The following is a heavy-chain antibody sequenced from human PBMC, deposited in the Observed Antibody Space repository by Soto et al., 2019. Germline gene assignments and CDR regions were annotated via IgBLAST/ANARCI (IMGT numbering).Heavy chain of an antibody. D-gene: IGHD1-26*01. CDR1: GFSFSNNW. CDR3: VTERNWESPDI. CDR2: INPDESVK. V-gene: IGHV3-7*04. Sequence: GGSLRLSCAASGFSFSNNWMSWIRQAPGKGPEWVANINPDESVKNYGDSVKGRFTVSRDNAGNLLYLQLNSLRAEDTAVYYCVTERNWESPDIWGQGTMVTVSS. J-gene: IGHJ3*02.